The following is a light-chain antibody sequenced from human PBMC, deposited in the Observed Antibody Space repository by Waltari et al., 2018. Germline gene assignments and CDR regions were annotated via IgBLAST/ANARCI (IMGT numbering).Light chain of an antibody. Sequence: QSALTQPRSVSGSPGQSVTISCTGTSSDVGNYNYVSWYQQHPGKAPKLMIYDVNKRPPGFPERFSGSKSGNTASLTIAGLQAEDEADYDCCSYAGTYTWLFGGGTKLTVL. V-gene: IGLV2-11*01. CDR2: DVN. CDR3: CSYAGTYTWL. J-gene: IGLJ3*02. CDR1: SSDVGNYNY.